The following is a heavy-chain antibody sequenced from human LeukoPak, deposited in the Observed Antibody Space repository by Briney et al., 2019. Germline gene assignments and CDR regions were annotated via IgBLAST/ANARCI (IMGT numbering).Heavy chain of an antibody. CDR2: INNDGSNT. Sequence: GGSLRLSCAASGFTFTSYWMHWVRQAPGKGLVWVSRINNDGSNTAYADSVKGRFPISRDNAKNTLYLQMNSLRAEDTAVYYCARTYSSFDYWGQGTLVTVSS. V-gene: IGHV3-74*01. CDR3: ARTYSSFDY. J-gene: IGHJ4*02. CDR1: GFTFTSYW. D-gene: IGHD6-19*01.